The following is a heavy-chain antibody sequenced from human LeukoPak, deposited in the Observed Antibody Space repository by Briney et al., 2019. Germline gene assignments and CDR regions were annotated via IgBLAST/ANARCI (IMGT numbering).Heavy chain of an antibody. J-gene: IGHJ6*03. Sequence: SETLSLTCTVSSGSISSSSYYWGWIRQPPGKGLEWIGSMYYSGNTYYNPSLKSRVTISEDTSRNQFSLRLSSVTAADTAVYYCAREGSSTTLNGYYYYYYMDVWGKGTTVTISS. CDR2: MYYSGNT. CDR3: AREGSSTTLNGYYYYYYMDV. CDR1: SGSISSSSYY. V-gene: IGHV4-39*07. D-gene: IGHD2/OR15-2a*01.